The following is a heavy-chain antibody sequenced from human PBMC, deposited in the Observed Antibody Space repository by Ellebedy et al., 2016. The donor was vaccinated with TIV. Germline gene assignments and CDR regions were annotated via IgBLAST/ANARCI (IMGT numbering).Heavy chain of an antibody. D-gene: IGHD6-6*01. CDR2: INHSGST. CDR1: GGSFSGYY. V-gene: IGHV4-34*01. Sequence: SETLSLTXAVYGGSFSGYYWSWIRQPPGKGLEWIGEINHSGSTNYNPSLKSRVTISVDTSKNQFSLKLSSVTAADTAVYYCARALLRFSSIAARLNWFDPWGQGTLVTVSS. J-gene: IGHJ5*02. CDR3: ARALLRFSSIAARLNWFDP.